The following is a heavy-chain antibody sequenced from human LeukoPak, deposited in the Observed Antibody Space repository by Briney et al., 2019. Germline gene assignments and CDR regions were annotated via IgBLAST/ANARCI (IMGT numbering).Heavy chain of an antibody. CDR1: GGSISNYY. Sequence: SETLSLTCTVSGGSISNYYWNYIRQPPGKGLEWIGYIYYSGITNCNPSLKSRVTISVDTSKNQFSLKLSSVTAADTAVYYCARGYQLLPIDYWGQGTLVTVSS. V-gene: IGHV4-59*01. CDR2: IYYSGIT. J-gene: IGHJ4*02. D-gene: IGHD2-2*01. CDR3: ARGYQLLPIDY.